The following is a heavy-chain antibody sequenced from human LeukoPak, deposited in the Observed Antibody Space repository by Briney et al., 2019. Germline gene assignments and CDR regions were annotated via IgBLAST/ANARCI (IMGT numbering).Heavy chain of an antibody. J-gene: IGHJ6*03. CDR2: IYYSGST. CDR3: ARSYYYGSGSYYRLKTNYYMDV. V-gene: IGHV4-59*12. D-gene: IGHD3-10*01. CDR1: GGSISSYY. Sequence: SETLSLTCTVSGGSISSYYWSWIRQPPGKGLEWIGYIYYSGSTNYNPSLKSRVTISVDTSKNQFSLKLSSVTAADTAVYYCARSYYYGSGSYYRLKTNYYMDVWGKGTTVTVSS.